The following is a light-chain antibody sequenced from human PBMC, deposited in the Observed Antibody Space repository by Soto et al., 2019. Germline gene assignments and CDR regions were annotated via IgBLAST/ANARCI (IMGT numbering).Light chain of an antibody. Sequence: QSVLTQPPSVSAAPGQKVTISCSGSSSNIGNNYVSWYQQLPGTAPKLLIYENNKRPSGIPDRFSGSKSGTSATLGITGLQTGDEADYYCGTWDSSLSAGGVVFGGATKVTVL. CDR2: ENN. CDR1: SSNIGNNY. CDR3: GTWDSSLSAGGVV. V-gene: IGLV1-51*02. J-gene: IGLJ2*01.